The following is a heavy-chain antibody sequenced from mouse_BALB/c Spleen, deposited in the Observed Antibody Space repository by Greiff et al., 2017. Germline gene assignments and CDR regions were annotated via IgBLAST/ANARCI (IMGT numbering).Heavy chain of an antibody. J-gene: IGHJ1*01. Sequence: VQRVESGGGLVQPGGSLKLSCAASGFTFSSYGMSWVRQTPDKRLELVATINSNGGSTYYPDSVKGRFTISRDNAKNTLYLQMSSLKSEDTAMYYCARDGYYYGSSYWYFDVWGAGTTVTVSS. CDR3: ARDGYYYGSSYWYFDV. D-gene: IGHD1-1*01. CDR2: INSNGGST. CDR1: GFTFSSYG. V-gene: IGHV5-6-3*01.